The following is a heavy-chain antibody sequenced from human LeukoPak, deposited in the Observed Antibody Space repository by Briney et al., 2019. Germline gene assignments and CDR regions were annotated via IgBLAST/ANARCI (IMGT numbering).Heavy chain of an antibody. CDR3: ATDSGGNYGGNSPFDY. Sequence: GASVKVSCKVPGYALTDLAIHWVRQAPGKGLEWMGGFDPEDGETIYAQKFQGRVTMTEDTSTDTAYMELSSLRSEDTAVYYCATDSGGNYGGNSPFDYWGQGTLVTVSS. D-gene: IGHD4-23*01. J-gene: IGHJ4*02. V-gene: IGHV1-24*01. CDR2: FDPEDGET. CDR1: GYALTDLA.